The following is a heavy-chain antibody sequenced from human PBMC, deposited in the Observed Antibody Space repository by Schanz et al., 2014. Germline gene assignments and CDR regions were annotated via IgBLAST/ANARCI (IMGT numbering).Heavy chain of an antibody. CDR3: ARPRFDYGEVDY. Sequence: EVQLVESGGGLVKPGGSLRLSCAASEFTFSSYKMNWVRQAPGKGLEWVSSISSSGSYIHYADSVKGRFTISRDRFQNTLYLRMSSLRAEDTAVYYCARPRFDYGEVDYWGQGTLXTVSS. CDR1: EFTFSSYK. CDR2: ISSSGSYI. V-gene: IGHV3-21*01. J-gene: IGHJ4*02. D-gene: IGHD4-17*01.